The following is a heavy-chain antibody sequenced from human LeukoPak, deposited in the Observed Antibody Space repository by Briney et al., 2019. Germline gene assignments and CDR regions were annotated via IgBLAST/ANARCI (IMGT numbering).Heavy chain of an antibody. J-gene: IGHJ5*02. D-gene: IGHD3-10*01. CDR3: ARHVRGFYGSGGPTP. CDR1: GGSISSSSYY. CDR2: IYYSGST. Sequence: SETLSLTCTVSGGSISSSSYYWGWIRQPPGKGLEWIGSIYYSGSTYYNPSLKSRVTISVDTSKNQFSLKLSSVTAADTAVYYCARHVRGFYGSGGPTPWGQGTLVTVSS. V-gene: IGHV4-39*01.